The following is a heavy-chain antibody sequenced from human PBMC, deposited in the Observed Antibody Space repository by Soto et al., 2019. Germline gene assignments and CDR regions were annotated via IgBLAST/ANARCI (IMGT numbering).Heavy chain of an antibody. Sequence: GGSLRLSCAASGFTFSSYAMHWVRQAPGKGLEWVAVISYDGSNKYYADSVKGRFTISRDNSKNTLYLQMNSLRAEDTAVYYCARGGVYSSGSKVPTYYYYGMDVWGQGTTVTVSS. CDR1: GFTFSSYA. J-gene: IGHJ6*02. CDR3: ARGGVYSSGSKVPTYYYYGMDV. V-gene: IGHV3-30-3*01. CDR2: ISYDGSNK. D-gene: IGHD6-19*01.